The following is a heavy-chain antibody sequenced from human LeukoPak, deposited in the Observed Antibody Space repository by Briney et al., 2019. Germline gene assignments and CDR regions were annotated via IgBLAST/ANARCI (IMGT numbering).Heavy chain of an antibody. Sequence: GGSLRLSCAASGFTFSSYAMSWVRQAPGKGLEWVSAISGSGGSTYYADSVKGRVTISRDNSKNTVYLQMNSLRVEDTAVYYCVQDGWGGVGLTTTRFNSWGQGTPVIVSS. CDR2: ISGSGGST. CDR3: VQDGWGGVGLTTTRFNS. V-gene: IGHV3-23*01. D-gene: IGHD1-1*01. J-gene: IGHJ5*01. CDR1: GFTFSSYA.